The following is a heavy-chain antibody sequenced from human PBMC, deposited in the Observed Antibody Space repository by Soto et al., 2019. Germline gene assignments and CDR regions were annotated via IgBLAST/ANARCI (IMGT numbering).Heavy chain of an antibody. D-gene: IGHD5-12*01. Sequence: QVQLVESGGGVVQPGRSLRLSCAASGFTFSSYGMHWVRQAPGKGLEWVAVIWYDGSNKYYADSVKGRFTISRDNSKNTLYLQMNSLRAEDTAVYYCARSGYSGYGDYYYGIDVRGQGTTVTVSS. CDR1: GFTFSSYG. J-gene: IGHJ6*02. CDR3: ARSGYSGYGDYYYGIDV. V-gene: IGHV3-33*01. CDR2: IWYDGSNK.